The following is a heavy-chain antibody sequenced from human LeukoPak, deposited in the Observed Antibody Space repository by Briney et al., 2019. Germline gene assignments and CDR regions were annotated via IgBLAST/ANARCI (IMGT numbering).Heavy chain of an antibody. CDR1: GDSISSSNYY. J-gene: IGHJ5*02. V-gene: IGHV4-39*01. CDR2: IYYSGRT. Sequence: SETLSLTCTVSGDSISSSNYYWGWIRQPPGKGLEWIGSIYYSGRTYYNPSLKSRVTISVNTSKKQFSLKLSSVTAADTAVYYCARGRPDGSGSYYKFDPWGQGTLVTVSS. D-gene: IGHD3-10*01. CDR3: ARGRPDGSGSYYKFDP.